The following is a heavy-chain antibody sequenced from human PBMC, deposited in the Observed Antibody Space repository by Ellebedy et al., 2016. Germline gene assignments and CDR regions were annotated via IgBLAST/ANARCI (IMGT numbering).Heavy chain of an antibody. D-gene: IGHD1-26*01. CDR2: TYYRSKWYN. Sequence: SETLSLTCAISGDSVSGNSAAWNWIRQSPSRGLEWLRRTYYRSKWYNDYAVSVTSRLTINPDTSKNQFSLQLNSVTPEDTAVYYCARDGYSGSYYYYYMDVWGKGTTVTVSS. V-gene: IGHV6-1*01. CDR1: GDSVSGNSAA. J-gene: IGHJ6*03. CDR3: ARDGYSGSYYYYYMDV.